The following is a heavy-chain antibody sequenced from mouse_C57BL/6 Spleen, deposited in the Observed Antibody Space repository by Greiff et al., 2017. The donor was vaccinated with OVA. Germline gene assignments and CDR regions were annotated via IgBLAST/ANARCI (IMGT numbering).Heavy chain of an antibody. V-gene: IGHV1-50*01. D-gene: IGHD1-1*01. CDR3: ARSRPTVVDY. J-gene: IGHJ2*01. CDR2: IDPSDSYT. CDR1: GYTFTSYW. Sequence: QVQLQQPGAELVKPGASVKLSCKASGYTFTSYWMQWVKQRPGQGLEWIGEIDPSDSYTNYNQKFKGKATLTVDTFSSTAYMQLSSLTSEDSAVYYCARSRPTVVDYWGQGTTLTVSS.